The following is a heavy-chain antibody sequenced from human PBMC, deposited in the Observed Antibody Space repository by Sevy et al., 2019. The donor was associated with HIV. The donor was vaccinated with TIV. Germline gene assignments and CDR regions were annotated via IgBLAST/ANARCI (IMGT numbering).Heavy chain of an antibody. D-gene: IGHD4-17*01. V-gene: IGHV3-30-3*01. J-gene: IGHJ6*02. CDR2: ISYDGSDK. Sequence: GGSLRLSCAASGFAFSNYYAMHWVRQAPGKGLEWVALISYDGSDKYYADSVKGRFTISRDNFKNTLYLQMNSLTTEDTAVYYCARPRANYADHYFFYAMDVWGQGTTVTVSS. CDR1: GFAFSNYYA. CDR3: ARPRANYADHYFFYAMDV.